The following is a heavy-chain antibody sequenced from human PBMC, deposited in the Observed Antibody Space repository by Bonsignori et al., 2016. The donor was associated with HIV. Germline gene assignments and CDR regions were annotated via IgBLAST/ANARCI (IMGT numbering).Heavy chain of an antibody. CDR3: AAELGEYYDSGPYYSDAFHI. D-gene: IGHD3-22*01. J-gene: IGHJ3*02. Sequence: WVRQAPGQGLEWMGGIIPFLRKVDYAQKFQGRVRLTADESRSTAYMELRSLRSEDTAMYYCAAELGEYYDSGPYYSDAFHIWGQGTMVTVSS. V-gene: IGHV1-69*01. CDR2: IIPFLRKV.